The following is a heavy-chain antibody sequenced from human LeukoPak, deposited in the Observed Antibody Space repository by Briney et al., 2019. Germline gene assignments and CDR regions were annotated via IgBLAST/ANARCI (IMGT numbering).Heavy chain of an antibody. D-gene: IGHD3-10*01. CDR3: SSVRRGFGESSKYYSYYYMDV. Sequence: SETLSLTCTVSGASISTNSYYWGWIRQPPGKGLEWIGNIYYTGSTYYNPSLKSRVTISVDTSKNQFSLKLSAVTAADTAVYYCSSVRRGFGESSKYYSYYYMDVWGNGTTVTISS. J-gene: IGHJ6*03. V-gene: IGHV4-39*01. CDR1: GASISTNSYY. CDR2: IYYTGST.